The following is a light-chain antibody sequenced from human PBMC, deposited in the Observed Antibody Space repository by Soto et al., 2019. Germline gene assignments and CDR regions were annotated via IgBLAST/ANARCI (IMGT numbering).Light chain of an antibody. Sequence: DIQMTQSPSSLSASVGDRITITCRASQGIGNYLAWYQQKPGTVPKLLIYDASTLQSGVPSRFSGRGSGTDFTHTISSLQPEDVATYYCQKCADAPPFTFGPGTKGDIK. CDR1: QGIGNY. J-gene: IGKJ3*01. V-gene: IGKV1-27*01. CDR3: QKCADAPPFT. CDR2: DAS.